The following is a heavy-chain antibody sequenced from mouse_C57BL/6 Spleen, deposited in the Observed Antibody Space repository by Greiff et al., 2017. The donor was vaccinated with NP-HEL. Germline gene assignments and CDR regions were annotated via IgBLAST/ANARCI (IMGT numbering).Heavy chain of an antibody. J-gene: IGHJ1*03. Sequence: VQLQQSVAELVRPGASVKLSCTASGFTIKNTYMHWVKQRPEQGLEWIGRIDPANGTTKYAPKFQGKAPITADTSSNTAYLQLSSLTSEDTAIYYCARSITTVVATEWYFDVWGTGTTVTVSS. D-gene: IGHD1-1*01. V-gene: IGHV14-3*01. CDR2: IDPANGTT. CDR1: GFTIKNTY. CDR3: ARSITTVVATEWYFDV.